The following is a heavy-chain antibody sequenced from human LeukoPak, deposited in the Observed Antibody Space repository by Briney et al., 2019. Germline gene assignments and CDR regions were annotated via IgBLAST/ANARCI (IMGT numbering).Heavy chain of an antibody. CDR3: ASIVPDFNY. CDR1: GGSIRSYY. Sequence: PSETLSLTCTVSGGSIRSYYWSLIRQPPGKGLEWIGYIYYSGSTNYNPSLKSRVTISVDTSKNQFSLKLSSVTAADTAVYYCASIVPDFNYWGQGTLVTVSS. J-gene: IGHJ4*02. V-gene: IGHV4-59*01. CDR2: IYYSGST. D-gene: IGHD2-21*01.